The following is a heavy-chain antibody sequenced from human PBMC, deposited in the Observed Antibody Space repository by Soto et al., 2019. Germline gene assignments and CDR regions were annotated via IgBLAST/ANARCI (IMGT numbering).Heavy chain of an antibody. Sequence: EVKVVESGGGLVQPGGSLRLSCAASGFTFTTYWMHWVRQVPGKGLVWVSRMKGDGSSLSYADSVKGRFTISRDNVENTVYLQMGSLRADDTAVYYCASGLKNYYGVDVWGQGTTVTVSS. CDR2: MKGDGSSL. V-gene: IGHV3-74*01. J-gene: IGHJ6*02. CDR3: ASGLKNYYGVDV. CDR1: GFTFTTYW.